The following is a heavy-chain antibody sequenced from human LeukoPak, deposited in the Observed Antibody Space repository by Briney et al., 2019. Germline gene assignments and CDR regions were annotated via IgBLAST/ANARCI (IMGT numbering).Heavy chain of an antibody. V-gene: IGHV1-2*02. CDR3: ARKWIFSSGYYYFDY. CDR1: GYTFTGYY. D-gene: IGHD3-22*01. CDR2: INPNSGGT. J-gene: IGHJ4*02. Sequence: ASVKVSCKASGYTFTGYYMHWVRQAPGQGLEWMGWINPNSGGTNSAQKVQGRVTMTRDTSISTAYMELSRLRSDDTAVYYCARKWIFSSGYYYFDYWGQGTLVTVSS.